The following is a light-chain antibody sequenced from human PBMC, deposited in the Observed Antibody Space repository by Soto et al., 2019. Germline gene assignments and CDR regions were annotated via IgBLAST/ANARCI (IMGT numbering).Light chain of an antibody. J-gene: IGKJ1*01. V-gene: IGKV1-5*01. CDR1: QSISSW. CDR3: QQYNSYSPWT. CDR2: DAS. Sequence: DIQMTQSPSTLSASVGDRVTITCRASQSISSWLAWYQQKPGKAPKLLIYDASSVESGVPSRFSGSGSGTDFTLPISSLQPDDFAAYYCQQYNSYSPWTFGQGTKVEIK.